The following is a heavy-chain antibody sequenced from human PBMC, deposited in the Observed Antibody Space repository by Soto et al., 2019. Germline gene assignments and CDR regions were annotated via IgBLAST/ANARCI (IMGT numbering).Heavy chain of an antibody. V-gene: IGHV2-5*02. D-gene: IGHD3-22*01. CDR1: GFSLSTSGVG. CDR3: AHRSNPSYYYDTAGAFDI. CDR2: IYWDDDK. J-gene: IGHJ3*02. Sequence: QITLKESGPPLVKPTQTLTLTCTFSGFSLSTSGVGVGWIRQPPGKALEWLALIYWDDDKRYSPSLKSRLTITKDTPKNQWVLTMTNMDHVATATDYCAHRSNPSYYYDTAGAFDIWGQGTMVTVSS.